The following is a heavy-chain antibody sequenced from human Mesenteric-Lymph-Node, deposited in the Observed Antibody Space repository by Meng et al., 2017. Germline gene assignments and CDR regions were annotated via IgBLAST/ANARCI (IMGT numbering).Heavy chain of an antibody. J-gene: IGHJ4*02. V-gene: IGHV4-59*01. Sequence: SETLSLTCTVSGGSISSYYWSWIRQPPGKGLEWIGYIYYSGSTNYNPSLKSRVTISVDTSKNQFSLKLSSVTAADTAVYYCARDEGTGTFDYWGQGTLVTVSS. CDR3: ARDEGTGTFDY. CDR2: IYYSGST. CDR1: GGSISSYY. D-gene: IGHD3-10*01.